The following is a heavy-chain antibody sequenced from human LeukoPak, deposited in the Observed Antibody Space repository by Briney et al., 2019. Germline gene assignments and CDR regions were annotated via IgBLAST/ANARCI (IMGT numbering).Heavy chain of an antibody. J-gene: IGHJ4*02. D-gene: IGHD5-12*01. V-gene: IGHV3-74*01. CDR1: GFTFSSYW. Sequence: GGSLRLSCAASGFTFSSYWMHWVRQAPGKGLVWVSRINSDGSSTSYADSVKGRFTISRDNAKNTLYLQMNSLKAEDTAVYYCASIEDQSIVATIVRDYWGQGTLVTVSS. CDR3: ASIEDQSIVATIVRDY. CDR2: INSDGSST.